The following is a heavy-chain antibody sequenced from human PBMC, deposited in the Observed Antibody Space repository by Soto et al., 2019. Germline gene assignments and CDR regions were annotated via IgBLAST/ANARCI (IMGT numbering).Heavy chain of an antibody. D-gene: IGHD3-22*01. J-gene: IGHJ3*02. CDR3: ARQGHSDSSGI. CDR2: IYPGDSDT. V-gene: IGHV5-51*01. CDR1: GYSFTTYW. Sequence: GDSLKVSGERSGYSFTTYWFCWVLQMPGKGLEWMGIIYPGDSDTRYSPSFQGQVTISADKSISTAYLQWSSLKASDTAMYYCARQGHSDSSGIWRHGTMVTV.